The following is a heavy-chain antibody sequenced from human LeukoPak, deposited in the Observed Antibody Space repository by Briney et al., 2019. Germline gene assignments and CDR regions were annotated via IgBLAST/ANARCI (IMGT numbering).Heavy chain of an antibody. CDR2: IYYSGST. V-gene: IGHV4-39*01. Sequence: SETLSLTCTVSGGSISSSSYYWGWIRQPPGKGLEWIGSIYYSGSTYYNPSLKSRVTISVDTSKNQFSLKLSSVTAADTAAYYCARHLESFDYGEHVNWFDPWGQGTLVTVSS. CDR3: ARHLESFDYGEHVNWFDP. J-gene: IGHJ5*02. CDR1: GGSISSSSYY. D-gene: IGHD4-17*01.